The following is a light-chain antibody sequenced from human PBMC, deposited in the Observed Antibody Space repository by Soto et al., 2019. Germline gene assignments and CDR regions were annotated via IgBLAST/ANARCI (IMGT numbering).Light chain of an antibody. Sequence: QSALTQPASVAGSPGQSITISCTGTSRDVGGYDYVSWYQQHTGKAPKLIVCDVNNRPSGVSTHFSGSKSGNTASLTISGLQSEDEADYYCSSYTTSRTYVFGTGTKLTVL. V-gene: IGLV2-14*03. CDR2: DVN. CDR1: SRDVGGYDY. CDR3: SSYTTSRTYV. J-gene: IGLJ1*01.